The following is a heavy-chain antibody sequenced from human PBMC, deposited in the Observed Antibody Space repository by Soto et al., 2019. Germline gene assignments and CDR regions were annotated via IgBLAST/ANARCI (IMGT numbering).Heavy chain of an antibody. D-gene: IGHD4-17*01. CDR1: GGIFSSYA. CDR2: FIPIFGTA. Sequence: QVQLVQSGAEVKKPGSSVKVSCKASGGIFSSYAISWVRQAPEPGLEWMGGFIPIFGTANYEQKIQGRVTITADECTRTAYMEMSSLRAEITAVYYCAREKFSYGGKMGNWYSDLWGRGTLVTVSS. CDR3: AREKFSYGGKMGNWYSDL. J-gene: IGHJ2*01. V-gene: IGHV1-69*01.